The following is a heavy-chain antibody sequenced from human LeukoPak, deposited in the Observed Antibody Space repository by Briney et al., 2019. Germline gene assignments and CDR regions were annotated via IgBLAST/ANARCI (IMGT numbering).Heavy chain of an antibody. CDR1: GFTFSSYA. Sequence: GGSLRLSCAASGFTFSSYAMSWVRQAPGKGLEWVSAISGSGGSTYYADSMKGRFTISRDNSKNTLYLQMNSLRAEDTAVYYCAKSGLLWFRELWGALSFDSWGQGTLVTVSS. CDR3: AKSGLLWFRELWGALSFDS. D-gene: IGHD3-10*01. CDR2: ISGSGGST. J-gene: IGHJ4*02. V-gene: IGHV3-23*01.